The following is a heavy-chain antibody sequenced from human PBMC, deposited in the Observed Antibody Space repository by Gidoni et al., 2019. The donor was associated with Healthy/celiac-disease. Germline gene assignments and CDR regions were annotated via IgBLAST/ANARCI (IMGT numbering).Heavy chain of an antibody. Sequence: QVPLQESGPGLVKPSAPLSLTCAVSGSSISSGYYWGWIRQPPGKGLEWIGSIYHSGSTYYNPSLKSRVTISVDTYKNQFSLKLSSVTAADTAVYYCARGSGQLRLYYYYMDVWGKGTTVTVSS. D-gene: IGHD3-10*01. J-gene: IGHJ6*03. CDR1: GSSISSGYY. CDR2: IYHSGST. V-gene: IGHV4-38-2*01. CDR3: ARGSGQLRLYYYYMDV.